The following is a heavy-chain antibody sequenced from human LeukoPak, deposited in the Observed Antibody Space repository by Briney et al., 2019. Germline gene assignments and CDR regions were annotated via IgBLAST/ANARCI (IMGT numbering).Heavy chain of an antibody. CDR3: ARDGYYYDSSGPDYGMDV. D-gene: IGHD3-22*01. J-gene: IGHJ6*02. V-gene: IGHV1-24*01. CDR2: FDPEDGET. CDR1: GYTLTELS. Sequence: ASVKVSCKVSGYTLTELSMHWVRQAPGKGLEWMGGFDPEDGETIYAQKLQGRVTMTTDTSTSTAYMELRSLRSDDTAVYYCARDGYYYDSSGPDYGMDVWGQGTTVTVSS.